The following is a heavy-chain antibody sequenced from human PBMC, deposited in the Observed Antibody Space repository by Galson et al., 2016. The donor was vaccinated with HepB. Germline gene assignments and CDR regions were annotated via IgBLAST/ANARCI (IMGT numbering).Heavy chain of an antibody. Sequence: SLRLSCAASGFSFSSYVMHWVRQAPGKGLEWVAVISYDGKTKFYGDSVKGRFTISRDHSKRTLYLQMNSLRVEDTAVYFCAKPPSGEDDAFHIWGQGTLVTVSS. CDR1: GFSFSSYV. CDR3: AKPPSGEDDAFHI. D-gene: IGHD3-10*01. J-gene: IGHJ3*02. CDR2: ISYDGKTK. V-gene: IGHV3-30*18.